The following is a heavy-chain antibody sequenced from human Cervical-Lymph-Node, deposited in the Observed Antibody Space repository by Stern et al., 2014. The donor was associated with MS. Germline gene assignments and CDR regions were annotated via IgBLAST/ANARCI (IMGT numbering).Heavy chain of an antibody. CDR3: ARDYGDYAFDY. V-gene: IGHV5-51*01. Sequence: VQLVESGAEVKKPWESLKISCKGSGYSFTANWIAWVRQMPGKGLEWMGIIYPGDSYTRYSPSFQGQVTISADKSISTAYLQWSSLKASDTAMYYCARDYGDYAFDYWGQGTLVTVSS. D-gene: IGHD4-17*01. J-gene: IGHJ4*02. CDR2: IYPGDSYT. CDR1: GYSFTANW.